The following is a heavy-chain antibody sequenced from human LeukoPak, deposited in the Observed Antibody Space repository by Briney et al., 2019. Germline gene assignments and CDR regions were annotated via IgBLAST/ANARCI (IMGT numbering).Heavy chain of an antibody. CDR2: ISGSSKNR. V-gene: IGHV3-21*01. CDR1: GFTFTSYS. Sequence: PGGSLRLSCAASGFTFTSYSMNWVRQAPGKGLEWVSSISGSSKNRYYADSAKGRFTISRDNAKSSLYLQMNSLRAEDTAVYYCVRDMTTVTTCYLQHWARAPWSPSPQ. CDR3: VRDMTTVTTCYLQH. D-gene: IGHD4-17*01. J-gene: IGHJ1*01.